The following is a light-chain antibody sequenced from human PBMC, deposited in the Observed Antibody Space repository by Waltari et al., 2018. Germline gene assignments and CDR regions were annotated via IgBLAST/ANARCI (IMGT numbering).Light chain of an antibody. J-gene: IGKJ4*01. CDR2: EAS. CDR3: QQRSDWLT. CDR1: QSVSSH. V-gene: IGKV3-11*01. Sequence: PPPGRARQSVSSHFAWYQQNPGQAPRLLIFEASNRATGIPARFSGSGSGTDFTLTISSLEPEDLGVYYCQQRSDWLTFGGGTKVEI.